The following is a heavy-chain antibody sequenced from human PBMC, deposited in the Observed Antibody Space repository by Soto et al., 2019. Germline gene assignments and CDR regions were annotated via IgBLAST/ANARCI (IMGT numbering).Heavy chain of an antibody. J-gene: IGHJ6*03. D-gene: IGHD3-16*01. CDR2: ISYDGSNK. CDR1: GFTFSSYG. V-gene: IGHV3-30*18. CDR3: ANGGSYEDQHYYYYYYMDV. Sequence: GGSLRLSCAASGFTFSSYGMHWVRQAPGKGLEWVAVISYDGSNKYYADSVKGRFTISRDNSKNTLYLQMNSLRAEDTAVYYCANGGSYEDQHYYYYYYMDVWGKGTTVTVSS.